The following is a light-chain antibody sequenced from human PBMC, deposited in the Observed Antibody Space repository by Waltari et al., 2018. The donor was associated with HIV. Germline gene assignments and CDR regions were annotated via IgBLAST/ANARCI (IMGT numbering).Light chain of an antibody. CDR2: VNSDGSH. V-gene: IGLV4-69*01. CDR1: SGHSRYD. CDR3: QTWENGPKV. J-gene: IGLJ3*02. Sequence: QLVLTQSPSASASLGASVKLPRTLSSGHSRYDIAWHQQQPETGPRYLMKVNSDGSHNKGDGIPDRFSGSSSGAERYLTVSSLQSDDEADYYCQTWENGPKVFGGGTKLTVV.